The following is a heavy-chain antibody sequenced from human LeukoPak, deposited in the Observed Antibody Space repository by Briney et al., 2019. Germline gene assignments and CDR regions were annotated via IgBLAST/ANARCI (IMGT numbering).Heavy chain of an antibody. J-gene: IGHJ4*02. Sequence: PSGTLSLTCDVSGGSINSRNWWSWVRQPPGKGLEWIGYIYYGGDTDYSPSLRSRATISLDTSKNQFSLRLTSVTAADTAVYYCARQLAGLAPPGFIDSWGQGTLVTVSS. CDR3: ARQLAGLAPPGFIDS. CDR2: IYYGGDT. D-gene: IGHD3-3*02. CDR1: GGSINSRNW. V-gene: IGHV4-4*02.